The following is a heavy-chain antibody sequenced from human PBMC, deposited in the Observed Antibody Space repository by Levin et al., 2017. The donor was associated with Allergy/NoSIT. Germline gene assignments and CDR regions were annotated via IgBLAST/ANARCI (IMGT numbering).Heavy chain of an antibody. V-gene: IGHV1-69*04. J-gene: IGHJ3*02. CDR2: IIPILGIA. Sequence: SVKVSCKASGGTFSSYAISWVRQAPGQGLEWMGRIIPILGIANYAQKFQGRVTITADKSTSTAYMELSSLRSEDTAVYYCASSSYDILTGYYLADAFDIWGQGTMVTVSS. D-gene: IGHD3-9*01. CDR3: ASSSYDILTGYYLADAFDI. CDR1: GGTFSSYA.